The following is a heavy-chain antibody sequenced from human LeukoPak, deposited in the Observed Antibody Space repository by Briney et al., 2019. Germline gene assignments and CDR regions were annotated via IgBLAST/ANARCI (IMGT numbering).Heavy chain of an antibody. D-gene: IGHD2-21*02. J-gene: IGHJ5*02. CDR3: ARDYCTRGGDCYKEDLFDP. V-gene: IGHV1-18*01. Sequence: ASVKVSCKASGYTFGIYGISWVRHAPGQGLEWMAWISPYDGDTNYAQKFEGRVTMTAETSTNTAYMELRSLRSDDTDIYYCARDYCTRGGDCYKEDLFDPWGQGTLVTVSA. CDR1: GYTFGIYG. CDR2: ISPYDGDT.